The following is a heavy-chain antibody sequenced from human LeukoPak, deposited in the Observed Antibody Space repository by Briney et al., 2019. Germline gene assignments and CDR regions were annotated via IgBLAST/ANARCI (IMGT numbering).Heavy chain of an antibody. D-gene: IGHD5-18*01. CDR1: GYTFTSYY. CDR3: ATAPIDTAMAWGLGY. V-gene: IGHV1-46*01. CDR2: INPSGGST. J-gene: IGHJ4*02. Sequence: ASVKVSCKASGYTFTSYYMHWVRQAPGQGLEWMGIINPSGGSTSYAQKFQGRVTMTEDTSTDTAYMESSSLRSEDTAVYYCATAPIDTAMAWGLGYWGQGTLVTVSS.